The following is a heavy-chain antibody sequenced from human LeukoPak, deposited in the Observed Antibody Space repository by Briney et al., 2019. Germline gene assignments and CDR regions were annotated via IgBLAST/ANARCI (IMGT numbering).Heavy chain of an antibody. Sequence: GGSLRLSCAASGFTFVNFWMSWVRQAPGKGPEWVANIKQDGSETYYLDSVKGRFTVSRDNAKDSLYLQMNTLRPEDTAVYYCARDPQYSYDDTGTFDSWGQGTLVTVSS. J-gene: IGHJ4*02. CDR2: IKQDGSET. V-gene: IGHV3-7*01. CDR1: GFTFVNFW. CDR3: ARDPQYSYDDTGTFDS. D-gene: IGHD3-22*01.